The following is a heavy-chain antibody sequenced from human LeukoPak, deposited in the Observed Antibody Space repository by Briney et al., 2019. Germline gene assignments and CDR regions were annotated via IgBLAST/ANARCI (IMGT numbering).Heavy chain of an antibody. CDR3: ARDGRITIFSGMDV. V-gene: IGHV3-21*01. D-gene: IGHD3-3*01. CDR2: ISSSSSYI. Sequence: GGSLRLSCAASGFTFSSYSMNWVRQAPGQGLEWVSSISSSSSYIYYADSVKGRFTISRDNAKNSLYLQMNSLRAEDTAVYYCARDGRITIFSGMDVWGQGTTVTVSS. J-gene: IGHJ6*02. CDR1: GFTFSSYS.